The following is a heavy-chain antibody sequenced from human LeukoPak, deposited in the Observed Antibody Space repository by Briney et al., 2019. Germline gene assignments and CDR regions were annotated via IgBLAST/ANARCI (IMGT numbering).Heavy chain of an antibody. CDR2: INGGGGST. CDR1: GFTFSSYA. V-gene: IGHV3-23*01. J-gene: IGHJ4*02. CDR3: AKDRLPTVDLVFDY. Sequence: PGGSLRLSCAASGFTFSSYAMSWVSQAPGKGLEWVSAINGGGGSTYYADSVKGRFTISRDDSKNTLYLQMNSLRAEDPAVYYCAKDRLPTVDLVFDYWGQGTLVTVSS. D-gene: IGHD5-18*01.